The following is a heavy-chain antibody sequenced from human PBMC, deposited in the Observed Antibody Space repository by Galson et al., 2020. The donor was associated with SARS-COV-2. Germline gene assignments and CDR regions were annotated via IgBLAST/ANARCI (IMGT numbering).Heavy chain of an antibody. D-gene: IGHD4-17*01. CDR1: DGSISSSSYY. CDR2: IYYRGTT. CDR3: ARLYYGGYLLPDS. V-gene: IGHV4-39*01. Sequence: SETLSLTCTVSDGSISSSSYYWGWIRPPPGKGLEWIGRIYYRGTTYYNPSLKTRVTISIDTSKNHFSLKLSSVTAADTAVYYCARLYYGGYLLPDSWGQGTLVTVSS. J-gene: IGHJ4*02.